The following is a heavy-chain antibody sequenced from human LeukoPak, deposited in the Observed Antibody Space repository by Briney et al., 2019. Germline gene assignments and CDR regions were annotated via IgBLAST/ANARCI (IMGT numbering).Heavy chain of an antibody. CDR2: ISAYNGNT. J-gene: IGHJ5*02. D-gene: IGHD2-15*01. CDR3: ARVAIVVVVAATPRGNWFDP. CDR1: GGTFSSYG. V-gene: IGHV1-18*01. Sequence: ASVKVSCKASGGTFSSYGISWVRQAPGQGLEWMGWISAYNGNTNYAQKLQGRVTMTTDTSTSTAYMELRSLRSDDTAVYYCARVAIVVVVAATPRGNWFDPWGQGTLVTVSS.